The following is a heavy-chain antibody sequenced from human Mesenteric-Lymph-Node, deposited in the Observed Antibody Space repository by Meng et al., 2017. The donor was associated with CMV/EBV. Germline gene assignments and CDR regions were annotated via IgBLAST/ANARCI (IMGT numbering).Heavy chain of an antibody. CDR3: ARSYESSGYCFDY. CDR2: INPNSGGS. CDR1: GYTFIAFY. Sequence: ASVKVSCKSSGYTFIAFYIHWVRQAPGQGLEWMGWINPNSGGSKYAQKFQGRVTMTWDTSISTVYMELTRLRSDDTAVYYCARSYESSGYCFDYWGQGTLVTVSS. J-gene: IGHJ4*02. D-gene: IGHD3-22*01. V-gene: IGHV1-2*02.